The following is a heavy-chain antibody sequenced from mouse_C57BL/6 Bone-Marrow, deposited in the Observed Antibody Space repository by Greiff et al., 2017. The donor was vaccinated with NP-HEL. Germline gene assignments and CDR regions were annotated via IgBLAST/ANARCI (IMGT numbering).Heavy chain of an antibody. CDR2: ISDGGSYT. Sequence: EVKVVESGGGLVKPGGSLKLSCAASGFTFSSYAMSWVRQTPEKRLEWVATISDGGSYTYYPDNVKGRFTISRDNAKNNLYLQMSHLKSEDTAMYYCARDYGYYSFAYWGQGTLVTVSA. D-gene: IGHD2-3*01. CDR3: ARDYGYYSFAY. CDR1: GFTFSSYA. V-gene: IGHV5-4*01. J-gene: IGHJ3*01.